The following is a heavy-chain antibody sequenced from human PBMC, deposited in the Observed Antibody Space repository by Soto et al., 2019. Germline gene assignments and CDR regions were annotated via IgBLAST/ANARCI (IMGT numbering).Heavy chain of an antibody. CDR2: IYYSGST. D-gene: IGHD3-16*01. J-gene: IGHJ4*02. V-gene: IGHV4-39*01. Sequence: PSETLSLTCTVSVGSISSSSYYLGWIRQPPGKGLEWIGSIYYSGSTYYNPSLKSRVTISVDKSKNQFSLKLSSVTAADTAVYYCGRIATVCYFDYWGQGSLVTVS. CDR3: GRIATVCYFDY. CDR1: VGSISSSSYY.